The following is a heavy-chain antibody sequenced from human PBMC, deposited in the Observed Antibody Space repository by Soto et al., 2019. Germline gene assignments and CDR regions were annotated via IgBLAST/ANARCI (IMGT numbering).Heavy chain of an antibody. Sequence: ASVKVSCKASGYTFTSYAINLVRQAPGQGLEWMGGIIPIFGTTNYAQNFQGRVTITADESTTTAYMEVSSLRSEDTAVYYCARHSSTGEWLRSNYNYHYVMDVWGQGTTVTVSS. D-gene: IGHD5-12*01. V-gene: IGHV1-69*13. CDR2: IIPIFGTT. J-gene: IGHJ6*02. CDR1: GYTFTSYA. CDR3: ARHSSTGEWLRSNYNYHYVMDV.